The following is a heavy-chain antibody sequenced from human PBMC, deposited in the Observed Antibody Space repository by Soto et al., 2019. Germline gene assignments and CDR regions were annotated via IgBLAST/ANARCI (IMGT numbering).Heavy chain of an antibody. J-gene: IGHJ4*02. V-gene: IGHV3-7*01. CDR3: GSSRWLQLSY. CDR1: GFTFSAYW. D-gene: IGHD1-1*01. CDR2: IKQDGSDT. Sequence: GGSLSLSCAASGFTFSAYWMSWVRQAPGKGLEWVAHIKQDGSDTYYVDSVKGRFTISRDNAKNSLYLQMNSLRAEDTAVYYCGSSRWLQLSYWGQGALVTVSS.